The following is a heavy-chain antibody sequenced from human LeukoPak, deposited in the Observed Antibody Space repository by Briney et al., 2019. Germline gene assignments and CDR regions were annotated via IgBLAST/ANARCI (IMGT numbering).Heavy chain of an antibody. CDR2: INPNSGGT. CDR1: GYTFTGYY. CDR3: ARQNDYGDYFDY. V-gene: IGHV1-2*02. Sequence: ASVKVSCKASGYTFTGYYMHWVRQAPGQGLEWMGWINPNSGGTNYAQKFQGRATMTRDTSISTAYMELSRLRSDDTAVYYCARQNDYGDYFDYWGQGTLVTVSS. D-gene: IGHD4-17*01. J-gene: IGHJ4*02.